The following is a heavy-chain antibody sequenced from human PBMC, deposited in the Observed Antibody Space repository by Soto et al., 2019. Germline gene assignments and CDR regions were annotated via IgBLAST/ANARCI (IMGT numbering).Heavy chain of an antibody. J-gene: IGHJ4*02. V-gene: IGHV4-39*01. Sequence: SQTLSLTCTVSGGSISSSNYYWGWIRQPPGKGLEWIGTVYYSGNTYSNPSLKSRVTMSVDTSKNHFSLKLSSVTAADTAVYYCARLTSRYTYGPPGSYFDYWGQGTLVTVSS. CDR2: VYYSGNT. CDR1: GGSISSSNYY. D-gene: IGHD5-18*01. CDR3: ARLTSRYTYGPPGSYFDY.